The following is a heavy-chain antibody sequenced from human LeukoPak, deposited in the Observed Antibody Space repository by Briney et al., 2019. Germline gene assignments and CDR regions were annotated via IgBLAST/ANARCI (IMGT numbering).Heavy chain of an antibody. CDR1: GFTFDDYA. CDR2: ISGSGGST. CDR3: AKGAPGRSSSWYGDY. D-gene: IGHD6-13*01. V-gene: IGHV3-23*01. J-gene: IGHJ4*02. Sequence: GGSLRLSCAASGFTFDDYAMHWVRQAQGKGLEWVSAISGSGGSTYYADSVKGRFTISRDNSKNTLYLQMNSLRAEDTAVYYCAKGAPGRSSSWYGDYWGQGTLVTVSS.